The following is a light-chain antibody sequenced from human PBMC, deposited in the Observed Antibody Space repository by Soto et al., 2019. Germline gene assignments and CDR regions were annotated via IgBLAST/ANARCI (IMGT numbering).Light chain of an antibody. CDR1: SGYSTYK. J-gene: IGLJ1*01. V-gene: IGLV9-49*01. Sequence: QPVLTQPPSASASLGASVTLTCTLSSGYSTYKVDWYQQRPGKGPRFVMRVGTGEIVGSKGDGIPDRFSVLGSGLNRYLTIKNIQEEDESDYYCGADHGSGSNFVYVFGTGTKVTVL. CDR2: VGTGEIVG. CDR3: GADHGSGSNFVYV.